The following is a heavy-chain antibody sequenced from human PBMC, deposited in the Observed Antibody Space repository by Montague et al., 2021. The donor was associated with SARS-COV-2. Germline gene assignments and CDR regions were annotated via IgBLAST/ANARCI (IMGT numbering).Heavy chain of an antibody. D-gene: IGHD3/OR15-3a*01. CDR1: GFTSGDYQ. Sequence: SLRLSCPASGFTSGDYQMTWVRQAPGKGLQWVANINQDETAKTYVDSVKGRFTISRDNAKNSLILQMNSLKDEDTAVYYCARSPRGSGTGWIDYWGQGTLVTVSS. CDR2: INQDETAK. V-gene: IGHV3-7*01. J-gene: IGHJ4*02. CDR3: ARSPRGSGTGWIDY.